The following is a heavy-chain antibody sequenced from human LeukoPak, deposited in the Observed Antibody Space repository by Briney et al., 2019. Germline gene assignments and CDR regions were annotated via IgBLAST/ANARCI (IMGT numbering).Heavy chain of an antibody. CDR1: GFTFRSYA. V-gene: IGHV3-23*01. D-gene: IGHD6-13*01. CDR3: ARYFSSSCDY. CDR2: VTRNGDTT. Sequence: GGSLRLSCVASGFTFRSYAMSWVRQAPGKGLEWVSAVTRNGDTTYYADSVKGRFTISRDNAKNSLYLQMNSLRAEDTAVYYCARYFSSSCDYWGQGTLVTVSS. J-gene: IGHJ4*02.